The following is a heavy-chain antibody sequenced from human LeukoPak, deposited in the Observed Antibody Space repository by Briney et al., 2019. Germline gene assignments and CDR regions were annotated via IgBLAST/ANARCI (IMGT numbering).Heavy chain of an antibody. D-gene: IGHD5-24*01. Sequence: SVKVSCKASGGTFSSYAISWVRQAPGQGLEWMGGIIPIFGTANYAQKFQGRVTITADESTSTAYMELSSLRSEDTAVYYCARVGPVEMATIDAFDIWGQGTMVTVSS. CDR1: GGTFSSYA. CDR3: ARVGPVEMATIDAFDI. CDR2: IIPIFGTA. J-gene: IGHJ3*02. V-gene: IGHV1-69*13.